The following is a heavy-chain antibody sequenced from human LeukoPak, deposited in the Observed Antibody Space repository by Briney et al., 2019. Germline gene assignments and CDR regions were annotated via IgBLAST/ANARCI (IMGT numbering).Heavy chain of an antibody. CDR2: ITYDGYYK. Sequence: GGSLRLSCAASGFTFTSYGMHWVRQAPGKGLEWVALITYDGYYKYYSDSVKGRFTISSDTSKNTMYLQMNSLRAEDTAVYYCARDMGFGDLMGYWGQGTLVTVSS. D-gene: IGHD3-10*01. V-gene: IGHV3-30*03. CDR3: ARDMGFGDLMGY. J-gene: IGHJ4*02. CDR1: GFTFTSYG.